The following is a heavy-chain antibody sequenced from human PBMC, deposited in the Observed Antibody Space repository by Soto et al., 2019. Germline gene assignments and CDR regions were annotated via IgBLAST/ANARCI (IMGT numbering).Heavy chain of an antibody. CDR2: ISWNSGSI. CDR1: GFTFDDYA. CDR3: AKGVAAWGYFDY. Sequence: EVQLVESGGGLVQPGRSLRLSCAASGFTFDDYAMHWVRQAPGKGLEWVSGISWNSGSIGYADSVKGRFTISRDNATNSLYLKMNTLRAEDTALYYCAKGVAAWGYFDYWGQGTLVTVSS. D-gene: IGHD2-15*01. J-gene: IGHJ4*02. V-gene: IGHV3-9*01.